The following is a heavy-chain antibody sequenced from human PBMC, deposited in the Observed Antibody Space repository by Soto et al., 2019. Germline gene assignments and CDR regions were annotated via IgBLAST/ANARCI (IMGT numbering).Heavy chain of an antibody. CDR2: IIPMSDTP. J-gene: IGHJ4*02. D-gene: IGHD3-16*02. CDR3: TRSIGSGGVIGGFDY. CDR1: GGTFNTYA. Sequence: QVQLVQSETEVKKPGSAVKVSCKASGGTFNTYAMNWVRQAPGHGLEWMGGIIPMSDTPRYAQKFQGRVTVTVDESTTTAYMELSSLRSDDTAVYYCTRSIGSGGVIGGFDYWGQGTLVTVSS. V-gene: IGHV1-69*01.